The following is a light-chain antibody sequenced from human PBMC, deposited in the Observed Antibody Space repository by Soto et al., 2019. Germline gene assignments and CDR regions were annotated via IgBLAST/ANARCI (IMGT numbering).Light chain of an antibody. CDR3: QQSYRAPLT. J-gene: IGKJ3*01. V-gene: IGKV1-39*01. Sequence: DIQMTQSPSSLSASVGDRVTITCRASQSISNYLNWYQQKPGKAPKLLIYGASSLQSGVPSRFTGGGSGTDFTLTISSLQPEDFADYYCQQSYRAPLTFGPGTKVDIK. CDR1: QSISNY. CDR2: GAS.